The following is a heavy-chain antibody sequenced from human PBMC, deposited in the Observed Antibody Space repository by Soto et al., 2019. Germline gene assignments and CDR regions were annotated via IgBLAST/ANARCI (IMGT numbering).Heavy chain of an antibody. CDR3: ARVRDILTGYYEDY. CDR1: GGSISSYY. J-gene: IGHJ4*02. CDR2: IYYSGST. D-gene: IGHD3-9*01. Sequence: SETLSLTCTVSGGSISSYYWSWIRQPPGKGLEWIGYIYYSGSTNYNPSLKSRVTISVDTSKNQFSLKLSSVTAADTAVYYCARVRDILTGYYEDYWGQGTLVTVSS. V-gene: IGHV4-59*01.